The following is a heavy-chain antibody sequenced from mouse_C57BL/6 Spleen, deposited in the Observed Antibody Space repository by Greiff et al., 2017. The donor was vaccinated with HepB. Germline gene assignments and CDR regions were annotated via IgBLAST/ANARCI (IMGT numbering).Heavy chain of an antibody. V-gene: IGHV14-2*01. J-gene: IGHJ1*03. CDR1: GFNIKDYY. CDR3: ASFTTVDWYFDV. D-gene: IGHD1-1*01. CDR2: IDPEDGET. Sequence: EVQLQQSGAELVKPGASVKLSCTASGFNIKDYYMHWVKQRTEQGLAWIGRIDPEDGETKYAPKFQGKATITADTSSNTAYLQLSSLTSEDTAVYYCASFTTVDWYFDVWGTGTTVTVAS.